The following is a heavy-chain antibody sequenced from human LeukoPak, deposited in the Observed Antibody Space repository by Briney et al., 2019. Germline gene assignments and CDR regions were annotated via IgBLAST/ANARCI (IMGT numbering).Heavy chain of an antibody. J-gene: IGHJ4*02. CDR1: GGSISGWY. CDR3: ARAVSSGFHPYYFDY. V-gene: IGHV4-59*01. Sequence: SETLSLTCTVSGGSISGWYWSWIRQPPGKGLEWIGYIYYSGSTNYNPSLKSRVTISVDTSKNQFSLKLSSVTAADTAVYYCARAVSSGFHPYYFDYWGQGTLVTVSS. CDR2: IYYSGST. D-gene: IGHD6-19*01.